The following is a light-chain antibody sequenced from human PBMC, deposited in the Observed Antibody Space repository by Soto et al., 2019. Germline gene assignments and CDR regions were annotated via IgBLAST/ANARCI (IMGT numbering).Light chain of an antibody. CDR3: SSYAGGNNWV. CDR2: EVS. J-gene: IGLJ3*02. CDR1: SGDVGAYNY. Sequence: QSALTQPASVSGSPGQSITISCTGTSGDVGAYNYVSWYQHHPGKAPKLMIYEVSDRPSGVSNRFSGSKSGNTASLTISGLQAEDEADYYCSSYAGGNNWVFGGGTKLTVL. V-gene: IGLV2-14*01.